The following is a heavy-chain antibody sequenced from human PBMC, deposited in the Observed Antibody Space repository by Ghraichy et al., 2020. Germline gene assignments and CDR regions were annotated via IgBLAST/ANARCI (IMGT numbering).Heavy chain of an antibody. Sequence: GGSLRLSCAASGFTFSNYAMSWVRQAPGKGLGWVSAISGSGGNTYYADSVKGRFTISRDNSKNTLYLQMNSLRAEDTAKYYCAKGVGYYDILTGYYAFDYWGQGTLVTVSS. CDR3: AKGVGYYDILTGYYAFDY. CDR1: GFTFSNYA. D-gene: IGHD3-9*01. V-gene: IGHV3-23*01. J-gene: IGHJ4*02. CDR2: ISGSGGNT.